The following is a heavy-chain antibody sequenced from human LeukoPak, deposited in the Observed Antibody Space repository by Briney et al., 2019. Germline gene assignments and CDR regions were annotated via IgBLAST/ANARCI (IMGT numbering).Heavy chain of an antibody. CDR1: GFTFSSYA. J-gene: IGHJ6*02. D-gene: IGHD3-10*01. Sequence: PGGSLRLSCAASGFTFSSYAMHWVRQAPGKGLEWVAVISYDGSNKYYADSVKGRFTISRDNSKNTLYLQMNSLRAEDTAVYYCAKARYGSGSYVGPLDVWGQGTTVTVSS. CDR3: AKARYGSGSYVGPLDV. V-gene: IGHV3-30-3*01. CDR2: ISYDGSNK.